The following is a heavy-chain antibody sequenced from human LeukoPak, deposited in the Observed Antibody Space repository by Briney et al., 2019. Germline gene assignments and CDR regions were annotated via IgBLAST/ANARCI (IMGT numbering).Heavy chain of an antibody. CDR3: TREQYYGSGTD. CDR2: IYSGGST. Sequence: QTGGSLRLSCAASGFTFSTYAMSWVRQAPGKGLEWVSVIYSGGSTYYADSVKGRFTISRDNSKNTLYLQMNSLRAEDTAVYYCTREQYYGSGTDWGQGTLVTVSS. D-gene: IGHD3-10*01. V-gene: IGHV3-53*01. CDR1: GFTFSTYA. J-gene: IGHJ4*02.